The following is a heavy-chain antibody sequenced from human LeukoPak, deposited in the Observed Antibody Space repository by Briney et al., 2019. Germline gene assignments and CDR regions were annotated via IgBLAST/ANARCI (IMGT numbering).Heavy chain of an antibody. J-gene: IGHJ5*02. Sequence: SETLSLTCAVYGGSFSGYYWSWIRQPPGKGLEWFGEINHSGSTNYNPSLKSRVTISVDTSKNQFSLKLSSVTAADTAVYYCAPHTAAAQGDWFDPWGQGTLVTVSS. V-gene: IGHV4-34*01. CDR3: APHTAAAQGDWFDP. CDR2: INHSGST. D-gene: IGHD6-13*01. CDR1: GGSFSGYY.